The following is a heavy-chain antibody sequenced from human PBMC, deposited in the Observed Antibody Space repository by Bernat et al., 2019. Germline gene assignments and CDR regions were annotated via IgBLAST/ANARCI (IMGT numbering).Heavy chain of an antibody. D-gene: IGHD3-3*01. CDR2: INGDGGGT. J-gene: IGHJ3*02. Sequence: EVQLVESGGGLVQPGGSLRLSCAASGFTFSNYWMHWIRQAPGKGLMWISRINGDGGGTNYADSVKGRFTISRDNAKNTLYLQMNSLRVEDTAVYYCARGGWSHGFDIWGQGTMVTVSS. CDR3: ARGGWSHGFDI. V-gene: IGHV3-74*01. CDR1: GFTFSNYW.